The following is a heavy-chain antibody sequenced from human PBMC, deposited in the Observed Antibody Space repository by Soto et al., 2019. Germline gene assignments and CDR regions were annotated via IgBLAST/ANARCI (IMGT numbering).Heavy chain of an antibody. CDR3: ARRDGDYLGVGYFDF. D-gene: IGHD4-17*01. J-gene: IGHJ4*02. V-gene: IGHV4-34*01. CDR1: GGSFSPYY. Sequence: QVLLQQWGAGLLKPSETLSLTCAVYGGSFSPYYWSWIRQTPGKGLEWIAEINYSGITNFNPSLKSRVTMSVDTSKSQISMKLCSMTAADTAMYYCARRDGDYLGVGYFDFWGQGSMVTVSS. CDR2: INYSGIT.